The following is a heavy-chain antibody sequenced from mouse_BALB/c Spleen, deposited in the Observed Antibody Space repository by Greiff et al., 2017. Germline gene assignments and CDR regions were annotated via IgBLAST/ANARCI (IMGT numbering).Heavy chain of an antibody. CDR2: IDPANGNT. V-gene: IGHV14-3*02. Sequence: VQLKESGAELVKPGASVKLSCTASGFNIKDTYMHWVKQRPEQGLEWIGRIDPANGNTKYDPKFQGKATITADTSSNTAYLQLSSLTSEDTAVYYCARRASYWGQGTLVTVSA. J-gene: IGHJ3*01. CDR1: GFNIKDTY. CDR3: ARRASY. D-gene: IGHD3-3*01.